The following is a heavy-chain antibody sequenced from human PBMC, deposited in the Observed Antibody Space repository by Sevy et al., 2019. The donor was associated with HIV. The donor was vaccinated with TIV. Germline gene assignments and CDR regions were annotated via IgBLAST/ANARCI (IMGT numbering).Heavy chain of an antibody. Sequence: ASVKVSCKASGYTFTGYYMHWVRQAPGQGLEWMGRINPNSGGTNYAQKFQGRVTMTRDTSISTAYMELSRLRSDDTAVYYCASIAVAGRTRSVTWGPMDYWGQGTLVTVSS. CDR3: ASIAVAGRTRSVTWGPMDY. CDR1: GYTFTGYY. D-gene: IGHD6-19*01. CDR2: INPNSGGT. V-gene: IGHV1-2*06. J-gene: IGHJ4*02.